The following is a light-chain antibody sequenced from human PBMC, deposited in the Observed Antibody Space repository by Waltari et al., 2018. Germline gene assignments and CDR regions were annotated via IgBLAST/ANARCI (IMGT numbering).Light chain of an antibody. CDR2: DTS. CDR3: QQCNNVPLT. V-gene: IGKV1-33*01. J-gene: IGKJ4*01. Sequence: DIQMTQSPSSLSASVGDRVTIPCQASQDIKEYLNWYHQKPGEAPKLLIYDTSNLATGVPSRFRATGSGTHFSFTITSLQPEDAGTYYCQQCNNVPLTFGGGTKVQI. CDR1: QDIKEY.